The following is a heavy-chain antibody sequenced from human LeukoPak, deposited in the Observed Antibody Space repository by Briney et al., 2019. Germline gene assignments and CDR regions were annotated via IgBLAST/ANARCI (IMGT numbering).Heavy chain of an antibody. CDR1: GFNFRDYG. CDR3: ARDQNDILTGDGWYFDL. CDR2: IWYDGSNK. J-gene: IGHJ2*01. Sequence: PGGSLRLSCAASGFNFRDYGMHWVRQAPGEGLEWVAVIWYDGSNKYYADSVKGRFTISRDNSKNTLYLQMNSLRAEDTAVYYCARDQNDILTGDGWYFDLWGRGTLVTVSS. V-gene: IGHV3-33*08. D-gene: IGHD3-9*01.